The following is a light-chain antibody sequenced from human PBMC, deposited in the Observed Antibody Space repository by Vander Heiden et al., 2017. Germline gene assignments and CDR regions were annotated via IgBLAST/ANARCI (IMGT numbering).Light chain of an antibody. Sequence: DIQMTQSTSTLSASVGDRVTITCRASQSISSWLAWYQQKPGKAPKLLIYKASSLESGVPSRFSGSASVTEFTLTISSLHPDDFATYYCHQYNSFPLTFGGGTKVXIK. CDR1: QSISSW. V-gene: IGKV1-5*03. CDR3: HQYNSFPLT. J-gene: IGKJ4*01. CDR2: KAS.